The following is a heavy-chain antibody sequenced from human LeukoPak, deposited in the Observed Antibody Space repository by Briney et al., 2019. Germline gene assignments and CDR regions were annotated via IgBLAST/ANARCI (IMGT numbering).Heavy chain of an antibody. CDR2: IYYNSVNT. V-gene: IGHV4-39*01. J-gene: IGHJ5*02. CDR3: ARHGVAAAMYWFDP. D-gene: IGHD6-13*01. Sequence: PSETLSLTCTVSGGSISSSSYYWGWIRQPPGKGLEWIGSIYYNSVNTFYNPSLKSRVTISVDTSKNQFSLKLSSVTAADTALYYCARHGVAAAMYWFDPWGQGTLVTVSS. CDR1: GGSISSSSYY.